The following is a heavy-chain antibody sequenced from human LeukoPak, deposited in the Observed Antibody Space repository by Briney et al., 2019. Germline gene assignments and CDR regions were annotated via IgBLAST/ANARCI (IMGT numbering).Heavy chain of an antibody. V-gene: IGHV3-9*01. CDR3: AKDDYGDYATGWFDP. J-gene: IGHJ5*02. Sequence: GRSLRLSCAASGFTFDDYAMHWVRQALGKGLEWVSGISWNSGSIGYADSVKGRFTISRDNAKNSLYLQMNSLRAEDTALYYCAKDDYGDYATGWFDPWGQGTLVTVSS. D-gene: IGHD4-17*01. CDR2: ISWNSGSI. CDR1: GFTFDDYA.